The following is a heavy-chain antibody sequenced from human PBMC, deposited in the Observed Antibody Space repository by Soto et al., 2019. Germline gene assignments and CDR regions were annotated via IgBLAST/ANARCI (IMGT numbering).Heavy chain of an antibody. D-gene: IGHD3-16*02. CDR3: AKAAGLSWGSDRNDAFDI. Sequence: PGGSLRLSCAASGFTFSTYAMSWVRQAPGKGLEWVSSVSGTGGITFYADSVKGRFSISRDNSKNMVYLQMNSLRAEDTAVYFCAKAAGLSWGSDRNDAFDIWGQGTMVTVSS. J-gene: IGHJ3*02. CDR1: GFTFSTYA. V-gene: IGHV3-23*01. CDR2: VSGTGGIT.